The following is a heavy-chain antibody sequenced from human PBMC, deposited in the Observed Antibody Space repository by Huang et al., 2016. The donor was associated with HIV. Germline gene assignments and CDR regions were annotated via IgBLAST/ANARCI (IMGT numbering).Heavy chain of an antibody. CDR3: AKDGADEEWDIDY. Sequence: VQLVESGGGVVQPGRSLRLACAASGFSFSTYGLHWVRQAPGKGLEWVAVISYDGSNKYYAHSVKGRFTISRDTSENKVYLKMNSLRHEDTAVYYCAKDGADEEWDIDYWGQGTLGTVSS. J-gene: IGHJ4*02. D-gene: IGHD1-26*01. V-gene: IGHV3-30*18. CDR2: ISYDGSNK. CDR1: GFSFSTYG.